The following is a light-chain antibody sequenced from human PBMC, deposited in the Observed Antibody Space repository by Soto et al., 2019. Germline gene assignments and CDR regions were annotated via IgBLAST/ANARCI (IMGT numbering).Light chain of an antibody. Sequence: QSVLTQPPSASGTPGQRVTISCSGSSSNIGSNYVSWYQQLPGTAPKLLIYRNNQRPSGVPDRFSGSKSGTSASLAISGLRSEDEADYYCAAWDDSLRGYVFGTGTKLTVL. CDR2: RNN. CDR1: SSNIGSNY. V-gene: IGLV1-47*01. CDR3: AAWDDSLRGYV. J-gene: IGLJ1*01.